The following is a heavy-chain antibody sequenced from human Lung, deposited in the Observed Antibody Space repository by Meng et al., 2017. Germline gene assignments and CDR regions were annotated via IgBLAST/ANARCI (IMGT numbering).Heavy chain of an antibody. V-gene: IGHV4-39*07. CDR3: ARVKYSSSWYLDF. J-gene: IGHJ4*02. D-gene: IGHD6-13*01. CDR1: GGSISSSSYY. Sequence: QLKGSGPGLVNPSETLSLTCTVSGGSISSSSYYWGWIRQPPGKGLEWIGSISDGGNTYYNPSLQSRVSISVDTSKNQFSLKLRSVTAADTAVYYCARVKYSSSWYLDFWGQGALVTVSS. CDR2: ISDGGNT.